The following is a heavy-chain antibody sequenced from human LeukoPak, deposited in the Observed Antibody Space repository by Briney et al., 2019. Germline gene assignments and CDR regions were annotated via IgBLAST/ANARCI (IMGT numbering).Heavy chain of an antibody. D-gene: IGHD1-20*01. CDR2: INPNSGGT. Sequence: ASMKVSCKASGYTFIDYCIHWVRQAPGQGLEWMGRINPNSGGTNYAQKFQGRVTMTSDTSISTAYMELSRLRSDDTAVYYCASEYNWNDPAYYNYMDVWGKGTTVTVSS. J-gene: IGHJ6*03. V-gene: IGHV1-2*06. CDR1: GYTFIDYC. CDR3: ASEYNWNDPAYYNYMDV.